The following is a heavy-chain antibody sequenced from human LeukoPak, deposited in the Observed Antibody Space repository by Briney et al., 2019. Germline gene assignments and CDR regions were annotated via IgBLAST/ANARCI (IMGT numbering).Heavy chain of an antibody. CDR3: ARGDGSPSGILYYGMDV. CDR1: GYSISNGFY. D-gene: IGHD1-26*01. J-gene: IGHJ6*02. V-gene: IGHV4-38-2*02. Sequence: PSETLSLTCTVSGYSISNGFYWAWIRPPPGKGLEWIGSIFHSGSTYYNPSLKIRVTISVDTSKNQFSLNLSSVTAADTAVYYCARGDGSPSGILYYGMDVWGQGTTVTVSS. CDR2: IFHSGST.